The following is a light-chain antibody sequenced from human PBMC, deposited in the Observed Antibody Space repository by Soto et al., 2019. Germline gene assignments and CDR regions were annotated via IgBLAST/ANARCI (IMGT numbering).Light chain of an antibody. V-gene: IGKV3-20*01. CDR2: GAS. CDR1: QSVSSTY. J-gene: IGKJ4*01. Sequence: EIVLTQSPGTLSLSPGERATLSCGASQSVSSTYLAWYQQKPGQAPRLLIYGASSRATDIPDRFSGSGSGTDFTLTISRLEPEDFAVYYCQQYGSSPLTFGGGTKVDIK. CDR3: QQYGSSPLT.